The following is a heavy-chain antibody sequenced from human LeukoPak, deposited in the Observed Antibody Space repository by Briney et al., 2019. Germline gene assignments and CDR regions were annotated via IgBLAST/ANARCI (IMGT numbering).Heavy chain of an antibody. Sequence: GGSLRLSCAVSGFTFSNEAMGWVRQLRGGGLEWVSTISPGGGTTYYAESMKGRFTISRDDSKSTLYLEMNSLRAEDTAVCYCAKDPKFITVVRGVTLGAVWGKGTTVTVSS. CDR3: AKDPKFITVVRGVTLGAV. CDR2: ISPGGGTT. D-gene: IGHD3-10*01. CDR1: GFTFSNEA. J-gene: IGHJ6*04. V-gene: IGHV3-23*01.